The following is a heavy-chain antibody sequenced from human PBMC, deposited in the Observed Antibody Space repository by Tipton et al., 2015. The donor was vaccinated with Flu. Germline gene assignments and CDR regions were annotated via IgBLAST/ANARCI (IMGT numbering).Heavy chain of an antibody. CDR3: ARRGDASGSY. CDR2: ISPGGSEK. Sequence: SLRLSCAASGFSFSSFWMSWVRQAPGKGLEWVANISPGGSEKYYVDSVKGRFTISRDSAKNSLFLQMHSLRAEDTAVYYCARRGDASGSYWGQGTLVTVSS. V-gene: IGHV3-7*01. D-gene: IGHD3-10*01. CDR1: GFSFSSFW. J-gene: IGHJ4*02.